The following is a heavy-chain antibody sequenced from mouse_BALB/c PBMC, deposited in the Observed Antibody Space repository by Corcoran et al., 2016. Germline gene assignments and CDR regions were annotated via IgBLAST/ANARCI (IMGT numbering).Heavy chain of an antibody. J-gene: IGHJ4*01. CDR1: GYIFTNYG. Sequence: QIQLVQSGPELKKPGETVKISCKDSGYIFTNYGMNWVKQAPGKGLKWMGWINTYTGEPTYADDFKGRIAFSLETSASTAYLQINNLKNEDTATYFCARAPLHYYAMDYWGQGTSVTVSS. V-gene: IGHV9-3-1*01. CDR2: INTYTGEP. D-gene: IGHD6-1*01. CDR3: ARAPLHYYAMDY.